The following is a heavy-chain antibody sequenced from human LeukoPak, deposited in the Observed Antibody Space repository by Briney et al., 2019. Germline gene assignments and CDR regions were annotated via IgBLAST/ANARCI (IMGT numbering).Heavy chain of an antibody. V-gene: IGHV3-23*01. CDR3: AKGHHIVVVPAAISLFDY. CDR1: GFTFSSYA. CDR2: ISGSGGST. J-gene: IGHJ4*02. Sequence: GGSLRLSCAASGFTFSSYAMSWVRQAPEKGLEWVSAISGSGGSTYYADSVKGRFTISRDNSKNTLCLQMNSLRAEDTAVYYCAKGHHIVVVPAAISLFDYWGQGTLVTVSS. D-gene: IGHD2-2*02.